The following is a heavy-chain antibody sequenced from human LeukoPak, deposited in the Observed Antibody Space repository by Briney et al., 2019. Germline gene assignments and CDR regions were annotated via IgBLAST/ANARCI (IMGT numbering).Heavy chain of an antibody. J-gene: IGHJ4*02. CDR1: GGSISSYY. CDR3: AREGVGFRPLDY. CDR2: FSASGST. V-gene: IGHV4-4*07. Sequence: SETLSLTCTVSGGSISSYYWSWIRQPAGKGLEWIGRFSASGSTNYNPSLKSRVTMSVDTSKNQFSLRLSSVTAADTAVYYCAREGVGFRPLDYWGQGTLVTVSS. D-gene: IGHD3-10*01.